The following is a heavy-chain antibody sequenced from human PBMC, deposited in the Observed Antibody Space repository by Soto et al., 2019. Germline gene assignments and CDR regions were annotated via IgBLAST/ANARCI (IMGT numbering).Heavy chain of an antibody. V-gene: IGHV2-5*02. J-gene: IGHJ4*02. D-gene: IGHD3-10*01. Sequence: QITLKESGPTLVKPTQTLTLTCTFSGFSLSTSGVGVGWIRQPPGKALEWLALIYWDDNKSYSQSLKSRLTITKDTSTNHVVLTLTNMYPVDTATYSCAHSELGSKLYGAGSSFDSWGQGTRVTVSS. CDR3: AHSELGSKLYGAGSSFDS. CDR2: IYWDDNK. CDR1: GFSLSTSGVG.